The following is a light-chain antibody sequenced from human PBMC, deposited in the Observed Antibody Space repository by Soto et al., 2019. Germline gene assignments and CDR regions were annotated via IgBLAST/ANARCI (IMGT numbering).Light chain of an antibody. CDR1: QGIRND. Sequence: AIQMTQSPSSLSASVGDRVTITCRASQGIRNDLGWYQQKPGKAPKLLIYAASSLQSGVPSRFSGSGSGTDFILTISSLQPEDFAVYYCLQDHNSPLTFGQGTKVDIK. V-gene: IGKV1-6*01. CDR2: AAS. J-gene: IGKJ1*01. CDR3: LQDHNSPLT.